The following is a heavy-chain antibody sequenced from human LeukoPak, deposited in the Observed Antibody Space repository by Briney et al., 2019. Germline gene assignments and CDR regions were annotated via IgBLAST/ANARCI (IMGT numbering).Heavy chain of an antibody. CDR2: IYYSGST. CDR1: GGSISSSSYY. Sequence: SETLSLTCTVSGGSISSSSYYWGWIRQPPGKGLEWIGSIYYSGSTYYNPSLKSRATISVDTSKNQFSLKLSSVTAADTAVYYCARHRRFGVVIIDYWGQGTLVTVSS. CDR3: ARHRRFGVVIIDY. J-gene: IGHJ4*02. D-gene: IGHD3-3*01. V-gene: IGHV4-39*01.